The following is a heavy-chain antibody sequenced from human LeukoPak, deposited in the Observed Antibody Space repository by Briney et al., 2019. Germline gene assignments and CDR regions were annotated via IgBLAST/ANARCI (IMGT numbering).Heavy chain of an antibody. V-gene: IGHV3-11*04. J-gene: IGHJ4*02. CDR2: ISSSGSTI. Sequence: GGSLRLSCAASGFTFSDCYMSWIRQAPGKGLEWVSYISSSGSTIYYADSVKGRFTISRDNAKNSLYLQMNSLRAEDTAVYYCAREAVGQQLALDYWGQGTLVTVSS. CDR1: GFTFSDCY. D-gene: IGHD6-13*01. CDR3: AREAVGQQLALDY.